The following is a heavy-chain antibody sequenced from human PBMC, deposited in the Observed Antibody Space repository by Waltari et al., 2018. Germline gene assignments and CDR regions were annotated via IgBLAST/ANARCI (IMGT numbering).Heavy chain of an antibody. CDR3: ARHPRYFLDY. V-gene: IGHV4-38-2*01. Sequence: QVQLQESGPGLVKPSETLSLTCAVSGYSISSGYYWGWIRQPPGKGLEWIGSIYHSGSTYSTPSLKSRVTISVDTSKNQFSLKLSSVTAADTAVYYCARHPRYFLDYWGQGTLVTVSS. CDR2: IYHSGST. J-gene: IGHJ4*02. D-gene: IGHD1-20*01. CDR1: GYSISSGYY.